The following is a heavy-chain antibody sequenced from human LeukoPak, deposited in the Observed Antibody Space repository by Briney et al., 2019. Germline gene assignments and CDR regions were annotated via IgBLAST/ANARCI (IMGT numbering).Heavy chain of an antibody. D-gene: IGHD3-3*01. V-gene: IGHV4-61*08. CDR2: IYYSGST. CDR3: AREGLRFLAFDP. Sequence: SQTLSLTCTVSGASISSGGYYWSWIRQPPGKGLEWIGYIYYSGSTNYNPSLKSRVTISVDTSKNQFSLKLSSVTAADTAVYYCAREGLRFLAFDPWGQGTLVTVSS. CDR1: GASISSGGYY. J-gene: IGHJ5*02.